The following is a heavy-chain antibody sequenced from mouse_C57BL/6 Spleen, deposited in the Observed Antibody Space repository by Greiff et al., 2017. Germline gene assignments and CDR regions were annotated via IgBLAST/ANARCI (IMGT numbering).Heavy chain of an antibody. J-gene: IGHJ2*01. V-gene: IGHV1-59*01. CDR1: GYTFTSYW. CDR3: ARRKGYSNYDYFDY. D-gene: IGHD2-5*01. CDR2: IDPSDSYT. Sequence: QVQLQQPGAELVRPGTSVKLSCKASGYTFTSYWMHWVKQRPGQGLEWIGVIDPSDSYTNYNQKFKGKATLTVDTSSSTAYMQLSSLTSEDSAVYFCARRKGYSNYDYFDYWGQGTTLTVSS.